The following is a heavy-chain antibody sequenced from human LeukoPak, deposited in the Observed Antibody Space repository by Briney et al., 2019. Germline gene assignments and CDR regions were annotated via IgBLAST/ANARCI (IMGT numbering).Heavy chain of an antibody. CDR3: ARAYGSGTSYHPDY. J-gene: IGHJ4*02. V-gene: IGHV1-2*02. D-gene: IGHD3-10*01. CDR1: GCTFTAYY. CDR2: INPNSGDT. Sequence: GASVKVSCKASGCTFTAYYMHWVRQAPGQGLEWMGWINPNSGDTNSSQKLQDRVTLTRDTSISTAYMELSSLTSDDTAVYYCARAYGSGTSYHPDYWGQGTLVTVSS.